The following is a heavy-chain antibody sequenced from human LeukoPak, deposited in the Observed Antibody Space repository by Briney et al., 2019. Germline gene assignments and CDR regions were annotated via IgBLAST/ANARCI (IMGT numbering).Heavy chain of an antibody. CDR3: ARVARYYDILTGYYLGAFDI. CDR1: GGSISSYY. D-gene: IGHD3-9*01. Sequence: SETLSLTCTVSGGSISSYYWSWIRQPAGKGLEWIGRIYTSGSTNYNPSLKSRVTISVDTSKNQFSLKLSSVTAADTAVYYCARVARYYDILTGYYLGAFDIWGQGTMVTVSS. V-gene: IGHV4-4*07. CDR2: IYTSGST. J-gene: IGHJ3*02.